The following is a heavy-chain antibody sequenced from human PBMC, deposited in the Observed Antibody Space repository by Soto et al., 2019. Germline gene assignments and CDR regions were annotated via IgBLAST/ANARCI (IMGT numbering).Heavy chain of an antibody. CDR2: ISYDGSKK. CDR1: GFSFSAYA. CDR3: AADGNY. V-gene: IGHV3-30-3*01. Sequence: QVQLVESGGGVVQPGGSLRLSCAASGFSFSAYAMHWVRQAPGKGLEWVAVISYDGSKKYNADSVKGRFTISRDNSQNTLYLQMNSLRGEDTAEYYCAADGNYWGQGTLVTVSS. J-gene: IGHJ4*02.